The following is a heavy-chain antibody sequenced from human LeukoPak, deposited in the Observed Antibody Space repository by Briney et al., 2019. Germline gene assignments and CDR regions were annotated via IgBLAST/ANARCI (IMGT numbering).Heavy chain of an antibody. Sequence: GGTLRLSRAASGFIFSDYGMSWVRQAPGKGLEWVSGISASGASTYYSASVRGRFTISRDKYKKMLYLQMNSLRAEDTAMYYCAKGDCSSTNCYPDYWGQGILVTVSS. D-gene: IGHD2-2*01. V-gene: IGHV3-23*01. CDR1: GFIFSDYG. CDR3: AKGDCSSTNCYPDY. CDR2: ISASGAST. J-gene: IGHJ4*02.